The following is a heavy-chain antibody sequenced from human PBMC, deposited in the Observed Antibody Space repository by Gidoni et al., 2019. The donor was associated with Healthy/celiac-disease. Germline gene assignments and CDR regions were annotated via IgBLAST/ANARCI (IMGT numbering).Heavy chain of an antibody. V-gene: IGHV3-9*01. Sequence: EVQLVESGGGLVQPGRSLRLSCAASGFTFDDYAMHWVRQAPGKGLEWVSGISWNSGSIGYADSVKGRFTISRDNAKNSLYLQMNSLRAEDTALYYCAKGGFGAFDIWGQGTMVTVSS. CDR3: AKGGFGAFDI. CDR2: ISWNSGSI. J-gene: IGHJ3*02. CDR1: GFTFDDYA. D-gene: IGHD3-10*01.